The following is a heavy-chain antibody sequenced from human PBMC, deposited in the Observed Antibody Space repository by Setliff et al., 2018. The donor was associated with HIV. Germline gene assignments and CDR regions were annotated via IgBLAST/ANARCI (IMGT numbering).Heavy chain of an antibody. J-gene: IGHJ3*02. V-gene: IGHV4-59*12. D-gene: IGHD3-22*01. Sequence: SETLSLTCTVSGDSFSGYYWSWIRQPPGKGLEWIGYIYDSDTTKYNPSLKSRVTISVDTSKNLFSLKMSFVTAADTAIYYCARGSSGSDRTEYDDAFDIWGQGTVVTVTS. CDR1: GDSFSGYY. CDR3: ARGSSGSDRTEYDDAFDI. CDR2: IYDSDTT.